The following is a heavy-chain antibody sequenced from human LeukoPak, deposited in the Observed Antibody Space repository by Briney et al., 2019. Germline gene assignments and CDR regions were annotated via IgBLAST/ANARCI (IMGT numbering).Heavy chain of an antibody. Sequence: ASVKVSCKASGYTFTSYYMHWVRQAPGQGLEWMGWINPNSGGTNYAQKFQGRVTMTRATSISTAYMELSRLRSDDTAVYYCARDLYSSLGLNWFDPWGQGTLVTVSS. CDR1: GYTFTSYY. J-gene: IGHJ5*02. CDR3: ARDLYSSLGLNWFDP. CDR2: INPNSGGT. V-gene: IGHV1-2*02. D-gene: IGHD6-6*01.